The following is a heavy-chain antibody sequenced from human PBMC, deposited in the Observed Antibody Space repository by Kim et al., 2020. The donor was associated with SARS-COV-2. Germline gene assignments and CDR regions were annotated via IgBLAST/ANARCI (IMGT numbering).Heavy chain of an antibody. Sequence: SETLSLTCAVYGGSFSGYYWSWIRQPPGKGLEWIGEINHSGSTNYNPSLKSRVTISVDTSKNQFSLKLSSVTAADTAVYYCARSYSGWKGYFQHWGQGTLVTVSS. CDR3: ARSYSGWKGYFQH. CDR2: INHSGST. V-gene: IGHV4-34*01. J-gene: IGHJ1*01. CDR1: GGSFSGYY. D-gene: IGHD3-10*01.